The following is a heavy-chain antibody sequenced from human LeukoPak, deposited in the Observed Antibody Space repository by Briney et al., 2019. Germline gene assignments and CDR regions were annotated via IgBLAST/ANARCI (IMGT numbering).Heavy chain of an antibody. J-gene: IGHJ3*02. Sequence: PSETPSLTCTVSGDSISDYYWSWIRQPAGKGLELIGRIYTNGITNYNPSLKSRVTTSVDTPKNQLSLRLSSVTAADTAVYYCARGVMTAIFAFDIWGQGTMVTVSS. CDR2: IYTNGIT. V-gene: IGHV4-4*07. D-gene: IGHD2-21*02. CDR3: ARGVMTAIFAFDI. CDR1: GDSISDYY.